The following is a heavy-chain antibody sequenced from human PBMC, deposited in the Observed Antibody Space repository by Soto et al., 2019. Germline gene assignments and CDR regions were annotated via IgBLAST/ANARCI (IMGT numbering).Heavy chain of an antibody. CDR1: GFTFSSYG. CDR3: AKVNGNYVHYYYYYGMDV. D-gene: IGHD4-4*01. CDR2: ISYDGSNK. Sequence: GGSLRLSCAASGFTFSSYGMHWVRQAPGKGLEWVAVISYDGSNKYYADSVKGRFTISRDNSKNTLYLQMNSLRAEDTAVYYCAKVNGNYVHYYYYYGMDVWGQGTTVTVSS. J-gene: IGHJ6*02. V-gene: IGHV3-30*18.